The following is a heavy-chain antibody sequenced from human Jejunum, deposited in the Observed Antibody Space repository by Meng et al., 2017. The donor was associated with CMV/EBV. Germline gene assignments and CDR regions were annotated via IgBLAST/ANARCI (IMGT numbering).Heavy chain of an antibody. CDR2: MKPDSGDT. Sequence: TTYDINWVRKATGQGLEWMGWMKPDSGDTGYAQKFQGRVTITRNTSISTAYMEVSSLRSDDTAVYYCARGRRTIFGMVITYYFDSWGQGTLVTVSS. CDR1: TTYD. CDR3: ARGRRTIFGMVITYYFDS. V-gene: IGHV1-8*02. D-gene: IGHD3-3*01. J-gene: IGHJ4*02.